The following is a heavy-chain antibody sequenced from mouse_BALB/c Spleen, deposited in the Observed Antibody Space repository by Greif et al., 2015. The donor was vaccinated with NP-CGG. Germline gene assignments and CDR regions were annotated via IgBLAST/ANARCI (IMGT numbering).Heavy chain of an antibody. V-gene: IGHV7-3*02. CDR3: ARVYGNYVWFAY. Sequence: EVQLVESGGGLVQPGGSLRLSCATSGFTFTDYYMSWVRQPPGKALEWLGFIRNKANGYTTEYSASVKGRFTISRDNSQSILYLQMNTLRAEDSATYYWARVYGNYVWFAYWGQGTLVTVSA. J-gene: IGHJ3*01. D-gene: IGHD2-1*01. CDR2: IRNKANGYTT. CDR1: GFTFTDYY.